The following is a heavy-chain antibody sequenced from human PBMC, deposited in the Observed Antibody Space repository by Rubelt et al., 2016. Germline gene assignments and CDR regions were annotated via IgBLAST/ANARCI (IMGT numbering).Heavy chain of an antibody. J-gene: IGHJ5*02. Sequence: QLKLQESGPRLVKASETLSLTCTVSGVSVSSNAYYWAWIRQAPGKGLEWIGTVYYNGRTYSNPSLQSRVTVSIDTSNNQFSLKRSAVTAADTAMFYCARLGITYTWGRGTLVAVSS. CDR1: GVSVSSNAYY. CDR3: ARLGITYT. V-gene: IGHV4-39*01. D-gene: IGHD3-10*01. CDR2: VYYNGRT.